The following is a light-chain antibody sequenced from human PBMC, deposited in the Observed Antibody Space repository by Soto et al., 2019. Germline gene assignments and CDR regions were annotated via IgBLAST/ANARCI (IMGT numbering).Light chain of an antibody. CDR1: ISDVGGYNY. V-gene: IGLV2-11*01. Sequence: QSALTQPRSVSGSPGQSVTISCTGSISDVGGYNYVSWYQQQPGKAPKLLIYDVTIRTSGVSARFSGSKSGNTASLTISGLQAEDDADYFCCSYEGTYTSFVFGTGTKVAV. CDR2: DVT. CDR3: CSYEGTYTSFV. J-gene: IGLJ1*01.